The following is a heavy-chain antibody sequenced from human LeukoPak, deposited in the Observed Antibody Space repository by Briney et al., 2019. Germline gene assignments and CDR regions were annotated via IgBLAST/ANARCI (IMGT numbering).Heavy chain of an antibody. CDR3: TTLRSTWGY. CDR2: IKSETDGGTT. CDR1: GFTLSNAW. Sequence: GGSLRLSCAASGFTLSNAWMSWVRQAPGKGLEWVGRIKSETDGGTTDYVAPVKGRFTISRDDSKDTLYLQMNSLKTEDTAVYYCTTLRSTWGYWGQGTLVTVSS. J-gene: IGHJ4*02. V-gene: IGHV3-15*01. D-gene: IGHD7-27*01.